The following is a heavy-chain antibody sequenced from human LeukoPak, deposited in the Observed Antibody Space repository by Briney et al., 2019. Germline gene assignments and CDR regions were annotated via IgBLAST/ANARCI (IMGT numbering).Heavy chain of an antibody. J-gene: IGHJ4*02. Sequence: AGGSLRLSCAASGFTFSSYAMNWVRQAPRKGLEWVSAISGSGGSTYYADSVKGRFTISRDNPRNTLYLQMNSLRAEDTALYYCAKASGTTLTYGDYWGQGTLVTVSS. D-gene: IGHD1-7*01. V-gene: IGHV3-23*01. CDR1: GFTFSSYA. CDR3: AKASGTTLTYGDY. CDR2: ISGSGGST.